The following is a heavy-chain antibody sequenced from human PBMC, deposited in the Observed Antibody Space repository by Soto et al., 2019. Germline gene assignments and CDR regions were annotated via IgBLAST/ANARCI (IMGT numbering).Heavy chain of an antibody. CDR3: ARHTPRTMVRGVITSSRSYYYYGMDV. J-gene: IGHJ6*02. CDR1: GGNFIGYC. V-gene: IGHV4-34*01. CDR2: INYSGST. Sequence: PSETMCLTCAVDGGNFIGYCWSWIRQKTGKGLEWMGEINYSGSTNYNPSLKSRVTISVDTSKNQFSLKLSSVTAADTAVYYCARHTPRTMVRGVITSSRSYYYYGMDVWGQGTTVTVSS. D-gene: IGHD3-10*01.